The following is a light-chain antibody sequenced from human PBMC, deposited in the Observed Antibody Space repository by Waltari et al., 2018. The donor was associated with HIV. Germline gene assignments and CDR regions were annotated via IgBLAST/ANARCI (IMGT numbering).Light chain of an antibody. CDR1: SSNIGAGYD. CDR3: QSYDSGLSGGRV. Sequence: VLTPPPSVSAAPGQRVTISLTGSSSNIGAGYDVHWYQHLPGTAPKRHLLANPKRPAAVPRRFSGSKFGTPASLAMPGLLAEDEADYYGQSYDSGLSGGRVVGGGTKLTVL. V-gene: IGLV1-40*01. J-gene: IGLJ3*02. CDR2: ANP.